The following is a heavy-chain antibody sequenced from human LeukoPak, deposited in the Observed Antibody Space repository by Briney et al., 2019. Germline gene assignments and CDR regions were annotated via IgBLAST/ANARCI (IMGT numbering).Heavy chain of an antibody. CDR1: NGSINSYH. CDR3: ARDDSSRDDSGGYHY. CDR2: VHISGST. J-gene: IGHJ4*02. Sequence: SETLSLTCTVSNGSINSYHWSWIRQPAAKGLEWIGRVHISGSTNYNPSLRSRVAISADKSKNQFSLKLISVTAADTAVYYCARDDSSRDDSGGYHYWGQGVLVTVSS. V-gene: IGHV4-4*07. D-gene: IGHD3-22*01.